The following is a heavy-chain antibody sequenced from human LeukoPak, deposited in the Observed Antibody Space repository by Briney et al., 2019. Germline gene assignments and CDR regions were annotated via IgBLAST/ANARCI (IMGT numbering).Heavy chain of an antibody. D-gene: IGHD2-21*02. CDR3: ARDRAIKYCGGDCYSKHDAFDI. CDR1: GGSISSYY. Sequence: SETLSLTCTVSGGSISSYYWSWIRQPAGKGLEWIGRIYTSGSTNYNPSLKSRVTMSVDTSKNQFSLKLSSVTAADTAAYYCARDRAIKYCGGDCYSKHDAFDIWGQGTMVTVSS. V-gene: IGHV4-4*07. J-gene: IGHJ3*02. CDR2: IYTSGST.